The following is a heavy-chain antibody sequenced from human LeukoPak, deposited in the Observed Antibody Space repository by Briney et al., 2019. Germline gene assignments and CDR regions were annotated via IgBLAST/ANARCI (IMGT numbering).Heavy chain of an antibody. D-gene: IGHD4-23*01. CDR1: GGSFSGYY. CDR3: ARGAPRYGGNPFPLY. V-gene: IGHV4-34*01. CDR2: INHSGST. J-gene: IGHJ4*02. Sequence: ASETLSLTCAVYGGSFSGYYWSWIRQPPGKGLEWIGEINHSGSTNYNPSLKSRVTISVDTSKNQFSLRLSSVTAADTAVYYCARGAPRYGGNPFPLYWGQGTLVTVSS.